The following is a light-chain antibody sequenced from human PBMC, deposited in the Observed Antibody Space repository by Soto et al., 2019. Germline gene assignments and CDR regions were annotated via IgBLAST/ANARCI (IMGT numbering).Light chain of an antibody. J-gene: IGKJ4*01. CDR3: QHTHSTPLT. CDR1: QSISNS. V-gene: IGKV1-39*01. CDR2: TIS. Sequence: DIQMTQSPSSLSAFVGDRVTITCRASQSISNSLNWYQQKPGKAPRLLISTISSLQSGVPSRFTGSGSGTDFTLTISSLQPEDFGTYYCQHTHSTPLTFGGGTKVEV.